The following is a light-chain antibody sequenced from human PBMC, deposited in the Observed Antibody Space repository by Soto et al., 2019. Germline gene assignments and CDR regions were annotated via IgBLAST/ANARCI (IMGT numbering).Light chain of an antibody. J-gene: IGKJ4*01. CDR1: QALSNY. CDR3: QQSYSMPLA. Sequence: DIQLTQSPSVLSASVGDTVTITCRASQALSNYLAWYQQKPGKAPDLLIYGASSLQSGVPSRFSGSGSGTDFTLTISSLQPEDFVSYYCQQSYSMPLAFGGGTKVDIK. V-gene: IGKV1-39*01. CDR2: GAS.